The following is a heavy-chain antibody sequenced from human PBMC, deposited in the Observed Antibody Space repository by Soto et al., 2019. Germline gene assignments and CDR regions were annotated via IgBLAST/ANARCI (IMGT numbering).Heavy chain of an antibody. Sequence: SETLSLTCAIYCGSFSGFYWSWLRQPQGKGLEWIGEINASGTTNYNPSLKIRATISAGTSKTHFYLRLTSYTAADTTVYYRARGTSQNLYSRYGMDVVTQGTSVTVSS. J-gene: IGHJ6*01. CDR1: CGSFSGFY. V-gene: IGHV4-34*01. CDR2: INASGTT. CDR3: ARGTSQNLYSRYGMDV. D-gene: IGHD2-15*01.